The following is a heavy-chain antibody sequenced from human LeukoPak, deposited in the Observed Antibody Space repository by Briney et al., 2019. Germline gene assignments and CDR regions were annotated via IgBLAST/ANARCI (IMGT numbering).Heavy chain of an antibody. CDR2: IYYSGST. J-gene: IGHJ4*02. CDR3: ARGCSSTSCYAFDY. V-gene: IGHV4-59*01. Sequence: SETLSLTCIVSGGSIRSYYWSWIRQPPRKGLEWIGYIYYSGSTNYNPSLKSRVTISVDTSKNQFSLKLSSVTAADTAVYYCARGCSSTSCYAFDYWGQGILVTVSS. CDR1: GGSIRSYY. D-gene: IGHD2-2*01.